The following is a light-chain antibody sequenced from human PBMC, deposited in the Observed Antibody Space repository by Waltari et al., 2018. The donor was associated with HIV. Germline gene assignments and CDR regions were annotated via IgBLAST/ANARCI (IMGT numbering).Light chain of an antibody. CDR3: CSYARSRFLV. Sequence: QSALTQSASVSGSPGQSMTISCTGTSSDVGSYDLVSWYQQNPGKAPKLIIYEVTKRPSGVSNRFSGSKSGNTASLTISGLQAEDEADYYGCSYARSRFLVFGGGTKLTVL. J-gene: IGLJ3*02. CDR1: SSDVGSYDL. V-gene: IGLV2-23*02. CDR2: EVT.